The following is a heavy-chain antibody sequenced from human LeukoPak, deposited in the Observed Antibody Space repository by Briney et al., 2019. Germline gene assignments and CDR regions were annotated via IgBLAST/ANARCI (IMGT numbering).Heavy chain of an antibody. CDR3: ARGRGTVGY. CDR1: GGSFSGYY. J-gene: IGHJ4*02. Sequence: SETLSLTCAVYGGSFSGYYWSWIRQPPGKGLEWIGEINHSGSTSYNPSLKSRVTISVDTSKNQFSLKLSSVTAADLAVYYCARGRGTVGYWGQGTLVTVSS. CDR2: INHSGST. V-gene: IGHV4-34*01. D-gene: IGHD3-16*01.